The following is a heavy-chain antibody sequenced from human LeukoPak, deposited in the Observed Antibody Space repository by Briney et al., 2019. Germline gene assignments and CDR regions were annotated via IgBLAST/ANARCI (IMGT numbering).Heavy chain of an antibody. CDR1: RFTFSRYW. CDR2: IKQDGSEK. CDR3: ARAPSEIGGYYPEYFRH. V-gene: IGHV3-7*01. Sequence: GGSLRLSCAASRFTFSRYWMSWVRQAPGKGLEWVANIKQDGSEKYYVDSVKGRFTISRDNAKSTVSLQMNSLRVEDTGVYYCARAPSEIGGYYPEYFRHWGQGTLVTVSS. J-gene: IGHJ1*01. D-gene: IGHD3-22*01.